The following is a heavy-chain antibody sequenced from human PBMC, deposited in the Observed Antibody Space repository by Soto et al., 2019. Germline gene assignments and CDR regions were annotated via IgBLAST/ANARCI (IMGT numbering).Heavy chain of an antibody. CDR3: ARVLDGSGMAEYFQH. V-gene: IGHV1-69*12. CDR2: IIPIFGTA. J-gene: IGHJ1*01. Sequence: QVQLVQSGAEVKKPGSSVKVSCKASGGTFSSYAISWVRQAPGQGLEWMGGIIPIFGTANYAQKFQGRVTITADESTSTAYMELSSMRSEDPAVYYCARVLDGSGMAEYFQHWGQGTLVTVSS. CDR1: GGTFSSYA. D-gene: IGHD3-10*01.